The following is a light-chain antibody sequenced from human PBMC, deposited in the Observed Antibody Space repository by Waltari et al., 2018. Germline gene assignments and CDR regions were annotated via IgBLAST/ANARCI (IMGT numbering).Light chain of an antibody. Sequence: QSILTQPTSVSGAPGQRVTISCTGSSSTIGAGHDGHGYQAFPGTAPKLLIYGNNNRPSGVPDRFSGSKSGSSASLAINGLQAEDEADYYCQSFDSNVRGGVVFGGGTKVTVL. J-gene: IGLJ3*02. CDR1: SSTIGAGHD. V-gene: IGLV1-40*01. CDR3: QSFDSNVRGGVV. CDR2: GNN.